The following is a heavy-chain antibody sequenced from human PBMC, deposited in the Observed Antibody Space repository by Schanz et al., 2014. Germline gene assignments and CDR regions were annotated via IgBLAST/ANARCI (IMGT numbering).Heavy chain of an antibody. CDR1: GFTFSSYG. Sequence: VHLLESGGGVVQPGRSRRLSCEASGFTFSSYGMHWVRQAPGKGLEWVAVISYDGNNEDYADSVKGRFTISRDNSKNTLYLQMNSLRADDTAVYYCAKSKSQLPLFDYWGQGTLVAVSS. CDR3: AKSKSQLPLFDY. V-gene: IGHV3-30*18. J-gene: IGHJ4*02. D-gene: IGHD2-21*01. CDR2: ISYDGNNE.